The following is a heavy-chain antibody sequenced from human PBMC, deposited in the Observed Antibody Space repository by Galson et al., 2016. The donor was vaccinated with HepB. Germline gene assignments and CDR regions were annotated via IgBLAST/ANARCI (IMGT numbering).Heavy chain of an antibody. J-gene: IGHJ4*02. V-gene: IGHV4-30-2*01. CDR3: ARGNAYDFHFDY. D-gene: IGHD3-3*01. CDR1: GGSISSGAYS. Sequence: TLSLTCTVSGGSISSGAYSWSWIRQPPGKGLEWIGHISYVGNTYYNPSLKSRVTISLDRSKNQFSLKLSSVTAADTAVFYCARGNAYDFHFDYWGQGTLVTVSS. CDR2: ISYVGNT.